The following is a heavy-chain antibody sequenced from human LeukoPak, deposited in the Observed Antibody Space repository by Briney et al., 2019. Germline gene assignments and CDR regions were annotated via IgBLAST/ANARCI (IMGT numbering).Heavy chain of an antibody. D-gene: IGHD2-21*01. V-gene: IGHV3-21*01. CDR1: GFTVSSNY. Sequence: GGSLRLSCAASGFTVSSNYMSWVRQAPGKGLEWVSSISSSSSYIYYADSVKGRFTISRDNAKNSLYLQMNSLRAEDTAVYYCARLIDSAFDIWGQGTMVTVSS. J-gene: IGHJ3*02. CDR3: ARLIDSAFDI. CDR2: ISSSSSYI.